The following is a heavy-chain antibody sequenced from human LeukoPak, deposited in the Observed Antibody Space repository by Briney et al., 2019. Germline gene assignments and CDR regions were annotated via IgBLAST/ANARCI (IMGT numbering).Heavy chain of an antibody. D-gene: IGHD4-11*01. CDR1: GFTFSSYW. CDR2: IDTDGSIT. CDR3: APQNRRTTVTLPGY. V-gene: IGHV3-74*01. Sequence: GGSLRLSCAASGFTFSSYWMHWVRQAPGKGLVWVSRIDTDGSITSYADSVKGRFTISRDNSKNTLYLQMNSLRAEDTAVYYCAPQNRRTTVTLPGYWGQGTLVTVSS. J-gene: IGHJ4*02.